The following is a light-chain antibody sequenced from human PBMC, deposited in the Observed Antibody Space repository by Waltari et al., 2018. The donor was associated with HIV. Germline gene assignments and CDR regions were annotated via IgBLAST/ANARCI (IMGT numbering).Light chain of an antibody. V-gene: IGKV3-15*01. J-gene: IGKJ5*01. Sequence: EIVMTQSPATLSVSPGGRATLFCRASQSVSSNLAWYQQKPGQGPRLLIYGATTRATGFPARFGGSGSGTEFTLTISSLQSEDFGVYYCKQYNKGPLGITFGQGTRLEI. CDR1: QSVSSN. CDR2: GAT. CDR3: KQYNKGPLGIT.